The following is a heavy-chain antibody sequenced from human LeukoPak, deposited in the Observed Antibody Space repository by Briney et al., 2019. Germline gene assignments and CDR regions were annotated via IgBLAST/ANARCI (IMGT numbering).Heavy chain of an antibody. CDR1: GFTFSSYW. D-gene: IGHD3-10*01. CDR2: INQDGSEK. CDR3: AKVLRWVRGVPFDY. J-gene: IGHJ4*02. Sequence: GGSLRLSCAASGFTFSSYWMSWVRQAPGKGLEWVANINQDGSEKYYVDSVKGRFTISRDNAKNSLYLQMNSLRAEDTAVYYCAKVLRWVRGVPFDYWGQGTLVTVSS. V-gene: IGHV3-7*01.